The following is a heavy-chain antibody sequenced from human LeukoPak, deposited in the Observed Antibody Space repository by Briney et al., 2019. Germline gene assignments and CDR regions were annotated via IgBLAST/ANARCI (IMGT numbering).Heavy chain of an antibody. CDR1: GYTFTSYY. V-gene: IGHV1-46*01. J-gene: IGHJ4*02. D-gene: IGHD2-21*02. Sequence: ASVKVSCKASGYTFTSYYMHWVRQAPGQGLEWMGMINPSGGSTSYAQKFQGRVTMTRDMSTSTVYMELSSLRSEDTAVYYCARSYCGGDCYSYYFDYWGQGTLVTVSS. CDR2: INPSGGST. CDR3: ARSYCGGDCYSYYFDY.